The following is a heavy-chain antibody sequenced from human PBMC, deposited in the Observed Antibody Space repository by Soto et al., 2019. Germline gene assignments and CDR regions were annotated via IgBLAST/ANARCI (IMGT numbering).Heavy chain of an antibody. J-gene: IGHJ4*02. Sequence: PGGSLRLSCAASGFTFSSYWMHWVRQAPGKGLVWVSYISSTGRTIYYADSVKGRFTVSRDNAQNSLSLKLNSLRVEDTAVYYCARSYSSGWEFDYWGQGTQVTVSS. CDR1: GFTFSSYW. CDR2: ISSTGRTI. V-gene: IGHV3-48*04. CDR3: ARSYSSGWEFDY. D-gene: IGHD6-19*01.